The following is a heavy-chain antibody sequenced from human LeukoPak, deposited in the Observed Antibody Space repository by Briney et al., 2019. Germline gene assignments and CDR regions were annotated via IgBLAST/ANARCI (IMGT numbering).Heavy chain of an antibody. V-gene: IGHV3-30-3*01. J-gene: IGHJ4*02. CDR3: AGGIAVAGTGYFDY. D-gene: IGHD6-19*01. Sequence: PGGSLRLSCAASGFTFSSYAMHWVRQAPGKGLEWVAVISYDGSNKYYADSVKGRFTISRDNSKNTLYLQMNSLRAEDTAVYYCAGGIAVAGTGYFDYWGQGTLVTVSS. CDR2: ISYDGSNK. CDR1: GFTFSSYA.